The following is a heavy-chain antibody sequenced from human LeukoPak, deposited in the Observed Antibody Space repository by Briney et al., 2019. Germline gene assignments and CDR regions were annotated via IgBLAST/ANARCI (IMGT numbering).Heavy chain of an antibody. CDR1: GGSISSYY. CDR3: ARTLGYCSSTSCYSSWFDP. V-gene: IGHV4-59*01. Sequence: SETLFLTCTVSGGSISSYYWSWIRQPPGKGLEWIGYIYYSGSTNYNPSLKSRVTISVDTSKNQFSLKLSSVTAADTAVYYCARTLGYCSSTSCYSSWFDPWGQGTLVTVSS. CDR2: IYYSGST. J-gene: IGHJ5*02. D-gene: IGHD2-2*01.